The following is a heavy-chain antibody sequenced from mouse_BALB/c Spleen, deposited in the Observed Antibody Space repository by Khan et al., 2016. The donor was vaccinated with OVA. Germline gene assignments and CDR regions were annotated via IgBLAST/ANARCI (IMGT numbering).Heavy chain of an antibody. CDR2: RWGDGST. V-gene: IGHV2-3*01. Sequence: QVQLKESGPGLVAPSQSLSITCTVSGFSLTSYGVNWVRQPPGKGLEWLGVRWGDGSTNYHSTLMSRLSISKDNSQSQGFLKLSSLQTEDTATYYCAKWGTANYYAMDYWGQGTSVTVST. D-gene: IGHD1-2*01. J-gene: IGHJ4*01. CDR1: GFSLTSYG. CDR3: AKWGTANYYAMDY.